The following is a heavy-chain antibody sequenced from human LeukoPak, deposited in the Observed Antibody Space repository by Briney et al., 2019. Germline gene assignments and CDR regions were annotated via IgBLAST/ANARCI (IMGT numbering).Heavy chain of an antibody. V-gene: IGHV4-39*01. D-gene: IGHD6-13*01. J-gene: IGHJ4*02. Sequence: SETLSLTCAVSGGSLSGSSYHWAWIRQPPGKGLEWIGNIYYTGTTYCNPSLKSRVTISADTSKNQFSLVLIPVTAADTAVYFCARGTYISSTWYYFDYWGQGTLVTVSS. CDR3: ARGTYISSTWYYFDY. CDR1: GGSLSGSSYH. CDR2: IYYTGTT.